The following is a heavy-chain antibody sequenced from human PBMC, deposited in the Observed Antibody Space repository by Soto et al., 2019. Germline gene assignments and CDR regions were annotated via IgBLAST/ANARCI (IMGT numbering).Heavy chain of an antibody. V-gene: IGHV3-23*01. D-gene: IGHD1-7*01. Sequence: PAETLTLSCAVSGFSFSSYALSWVRQPPGKGPEWVAAISGSGGSTYYADSVKGRFTISRDNSKNTLYLQMNSLRAEDTAVYYCAKAGITGTTGSVDWFDPWGQGTLVTASS. CDR3: AKAGITGTTGSVDWFDP. CDR2: ISGSGGST. J-gene: IGHJ5*02. CDR1: GFSFSSYA.